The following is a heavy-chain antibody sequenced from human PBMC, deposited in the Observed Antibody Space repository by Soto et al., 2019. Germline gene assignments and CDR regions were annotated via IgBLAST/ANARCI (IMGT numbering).Heavy chain of an antibody. V-gene: IGHV3-7*01. Sequence: HPGGSLRLSCEGSGFTFNIHWMTWVRQAPGKGLEWVASIKHDGTEEYYVDSVKGRFTISRDNARNSVFLQLNSLRAEDTAVYYCARDSRGANFDHWGQGALVTVSS. CDR3: ARDSRGANFDH. CDR2: IKHDGTEE. CDR1: GFTFNIHW. D-gene: IGHD2-15*01. J-gene: IGHJ4*02.